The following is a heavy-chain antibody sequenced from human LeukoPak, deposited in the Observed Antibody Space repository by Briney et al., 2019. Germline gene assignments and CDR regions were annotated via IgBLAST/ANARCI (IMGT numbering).Heavy chain of an antibody. CDR2: INGLGTAT. J-gene: IGHJ4*02. CDR3: ASVFDS. CDR1: GFTFSSRDW. V-gene: IGHV3-74*01. Sequence: GGSLRLSCVASGFTFSSRDWMTWVRQAPGKGLVWVSGINGLGTATYYADSVKGRFTISRDNAKNTVSLQMNSLSAEDTAVYYCASVFDSWGQGFLVIVSS.